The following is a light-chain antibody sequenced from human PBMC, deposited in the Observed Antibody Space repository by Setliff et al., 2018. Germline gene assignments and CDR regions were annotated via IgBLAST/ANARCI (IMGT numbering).Light chain of an antibody. CDR3: CSYAGTFTFV. CDR2: DVN. Sequence: LAQPRSVSGSPGQSVTISCTGTSSDVGRYNYVSWYQQHPGKAPKLMIYDVNRRPSGVPDRFSGSKSGNTAYLTISGLQAEDEADYYCCSYAGTFTFVFGTGTKVTVL. J-gene: IGLJ1*01. V-gene: IGLV2-11*01. CDR1: SSDVGRYNY.